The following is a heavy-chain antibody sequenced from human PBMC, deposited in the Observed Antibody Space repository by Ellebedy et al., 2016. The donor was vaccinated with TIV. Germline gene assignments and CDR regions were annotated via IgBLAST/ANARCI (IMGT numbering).Heavy chain of an antibody. J-gene: IGHJ5*02. CDR2: IYYSGST. D-gene: IGHD3-22*01. V-gene: IGHV4-59*01. Sequence: MPSETLSLTCTVSGGSISSYYWSWIRQPPGKGLEWIGYIYYSGSTNYNPSLKSRVTISVDTSKNQFSLKLSSVTAADTAVYYCARENRGLGYDPWGQGTLVTVSS. CDR1: GGSISSYY. CDR3: ARENRGLGYDP.